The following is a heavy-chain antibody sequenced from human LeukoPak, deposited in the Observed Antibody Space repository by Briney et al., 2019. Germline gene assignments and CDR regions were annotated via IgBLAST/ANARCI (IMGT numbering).Heavy chain of an antibody. Sequence: PGGSLRLSCAASGFTFSSYSMNWVRQAPGKGLEWVAVISYDGSNKYYADSVKGRFTISRDNSKNTLYLQMNSLRAEDTAVYYCAKDLEVAVAVQTEYFRHWGQGTLVTVSS. V-gene: IGHV3-30*18. CDR3: AKDLEVAVAVQTEYFRH. CDR1: GFTFSSYS. J-gene: IGHJ1*01. D-gene: IGHD6-19*01. CDR2: ISYDGSNK.